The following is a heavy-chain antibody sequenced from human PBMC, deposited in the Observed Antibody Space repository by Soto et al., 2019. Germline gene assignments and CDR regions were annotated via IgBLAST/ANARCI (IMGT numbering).Heavy chain of an antibody. CDR3: ARVGYQRADYYYYMDV. J-gene: IGHJ6*03. Sequence: EVKLVESGGGLVQPGGSLRLSCAASGFTVSSNYMSWVRQAPGKGLEWVSVIYSGGSTYYADSVKGRFTISRDNSKNTLYLQMNSVRAEDTAVYYCARVGYQRADYYYYMDVWGKGTTVTVSS. V-gene: IGHV3-66*01. CDR2: IYSGGST. CDR1: GFTVSSNY. D-gene: IGHD2-2*01.